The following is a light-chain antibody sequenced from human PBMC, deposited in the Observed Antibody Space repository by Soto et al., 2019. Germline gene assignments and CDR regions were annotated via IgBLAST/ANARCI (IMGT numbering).Light chain of an antibody. Sequence: DVVMTQSPLSLPVTLGQPASISCRSSQSIVFSDGNAYLNWFHQRPGQPPRRLIYRASNRDSGVPDRFSGSGSGADFTLEISRVEPEDVGVYYCLQGTHWPPTFGRGTKVEIK. CDR2: RAS. J-gene: IGKJ1*01. CDR3: LQGTHWPPT. CDR1: QSIVFSDGNAY. V-gene: IGKV2-30*01.